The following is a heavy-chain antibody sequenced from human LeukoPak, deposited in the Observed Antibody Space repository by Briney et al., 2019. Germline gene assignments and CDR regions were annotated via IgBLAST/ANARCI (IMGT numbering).Heavy chain of an antibody. J-gene: IGHJ4*02. V-gene: IGHV4-39*01. CDR1: GGSISSSSYY. CDR3: ARGSQSLGYCSGGSCRVKIFDY. CDR2: IYYSGST. Sequence: SETLSLTCTASGGSISSSSYYWGWIRQPPGKGLEWIVSIYYSGSTYYNPSLKSRVTISVDTSKNQFSLKLSSVTAADTAVYYCARGSQSLGYCSGGSCRVKIFDYWGQGTLVSVSS. D-gene: IGHD2-15*01.